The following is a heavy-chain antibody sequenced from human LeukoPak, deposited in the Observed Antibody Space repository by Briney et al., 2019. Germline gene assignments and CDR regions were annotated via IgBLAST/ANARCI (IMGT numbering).Heavy chain of an antibody. Sequence: PSETLSLTCAVSGGSFSGYSWSWIRQPPGKGLEWIGGINHSGSTTYNPSLKSRVTISVGASKKQFSLLLSTVTAADTTVYYCARGSTSTMDVWGQGTTVTVSS. V-gene: IGHV4-34*01. CDR1: GGSFSGYS. J-gene: IGHJ6*02. CDR2: INHSGST. D-gene: IGHD2/OR15-2a*01. CDR3: ARGSTSTMDV.